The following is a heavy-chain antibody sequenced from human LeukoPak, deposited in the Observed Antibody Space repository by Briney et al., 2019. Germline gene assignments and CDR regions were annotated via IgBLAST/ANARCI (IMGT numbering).Heavy chain of an antibody. CDR3: AKDRAYYYDSSGYYGY. D-gene: IGHD3-22*01. V-gene: IGHV3-23*01. Sequence: ETLSLTCTVSGGSISSYYWSWVRQAPGKGLEWVSAISGSGGSTYYADSVKGRFTISRDNSKNTLYLQMNSLRAEDTAVYYCAKDRAYYYDSSGYYGYWGQGTLVTVS. CDR2: ISGSGGST. CDR1: GGSISSYY. J-gene: IGHJ4*02.